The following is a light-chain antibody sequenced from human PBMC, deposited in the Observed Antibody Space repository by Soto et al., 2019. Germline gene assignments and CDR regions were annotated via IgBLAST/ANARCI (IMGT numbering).Light chain of an antibody. Sequence: DIQMTQSPSSLSASVGDRVTITCRASQSISTSLNWYQLKPGKAPKVLIYAGSSLHSEVPSRFSGGGSGTDFTLTISSLQPEDFATYYCLQSYSNTRTFGQGTKVEFK. J-gene: IGKJ1*01. V-gene: IGKV1-39*01. CDR1: QSISTS. CDR2: AGS. CDR3: LQSYSNTRT.